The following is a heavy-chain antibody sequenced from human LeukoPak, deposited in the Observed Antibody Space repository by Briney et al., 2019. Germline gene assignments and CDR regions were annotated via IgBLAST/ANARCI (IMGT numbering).Heavy chain of an antibody. CDR1: GFTFSTYA. CDR2: ISGGGGST. J-gene: IGHJ4*02. Sequence: GGSLRLSCAASGFTFSTYAMSWVRQAPGKGLEWVSAISGGGGSTHYADSVKGRFTISRDNSKNTLFLQMSSLRADDAAIYYCAKHYDISGYYPYWGQGTLVTVSS. CDR3: AKHYDISGYYPY. V-gene: IGHV3-23*01. D-gene: IGHD3-22*01.